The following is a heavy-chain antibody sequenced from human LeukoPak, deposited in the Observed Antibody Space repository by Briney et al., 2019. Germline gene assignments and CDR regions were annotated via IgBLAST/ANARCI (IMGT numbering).Heavy chain of an antibody. J-gene: IGHJ4*02. CDR3: ARDDKGVLNY. D-gene: IGHD6-13*01. CDR2: IYSGGST. CDR1: GFTFSSYA. V-gene: IGHV3-66*01. Sequence: GGSLRLSCAASGFTFSSYAMSWVRQAPGKGLEWVSVIYSGGSTYYADSVKGRFTISRDNSKNTLYLQMNSLRAEDTAAYYCARDDKGVLNYWGQGTLVTVSS.